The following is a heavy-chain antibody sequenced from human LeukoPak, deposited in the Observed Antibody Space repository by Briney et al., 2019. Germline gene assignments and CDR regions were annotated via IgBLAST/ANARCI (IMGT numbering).Heavy chain of an antibody. CDR3: VTHYDSTGYFAFHI. D-gene: IGHD3-22*01. V-gene: IGHV1-2*06. J-gene: IGHJ3*02. CDR2: INPNNGGT. CDR1: GYTFTDYY. Sequence: ASVKVSCKASGYTFTDYYIYWVRQAPGQELEWMGRINPNNGGTKYTQRFQGRVTVTRDTSISTAYMEPSSLRSDDTAVYYCVTHYDSTGYFAFHIWGHGTMVVVSS.